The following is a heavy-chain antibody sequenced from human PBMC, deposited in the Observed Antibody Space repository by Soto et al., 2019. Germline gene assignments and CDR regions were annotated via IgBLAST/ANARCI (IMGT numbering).Heavy chain of an antibody. CDR2: ISYDGSNK. Sequence: QVQLVESGGGVVQPGRSLRLSCAASGFTFSSYGMHWVRQAPGKGLEWVAVISYDGSNKYDADSVKGRFTISRDNSKNTLYLQMNSLRAEDTAVYYCAKDRARYCGGGSCYSIFDYWGQGTLVTVSS. D-gene: IGHD2-15*01. CDR1: GFTFSSYG. V-gene: IGHV3-30*18. CDR3: AKDRARYCGGGSCYSIFDY. J-gene: IGHJ4*02.